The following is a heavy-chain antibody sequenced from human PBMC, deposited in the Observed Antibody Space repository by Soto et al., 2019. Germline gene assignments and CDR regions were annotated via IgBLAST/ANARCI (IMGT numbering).Heavy chain of an antibody. CDR2: IIPILGIA. V-gene: IGHV1-69*02. CDR1: GGTFSSYT. Sequence: SVKVSCKASGGTFSSYTISWVRQAPGQGLEWMGRIIPILGIANYAQKFQGRVTITADKSTSTAYMELSSLRSEDTAVYYCARMVRRISAAGTGVENWFDPWGQGTLVTVSS. CDR3: ARMVRRISAAGTGVENWFDP. J-gene: IGHJ5*02. D-gene: IGHD6-13*01.